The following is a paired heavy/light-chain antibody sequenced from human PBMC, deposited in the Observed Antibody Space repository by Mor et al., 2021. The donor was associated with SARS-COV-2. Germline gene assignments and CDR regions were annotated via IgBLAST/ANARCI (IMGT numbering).Light chain of an antibody. Sequence: QSALTQPRSVSGSPGQSVTISCTGTSSNVGGYNYVSWYQQHPGKAPKLMIYDVDNKRPSGVPDRFSGSKSGNTASLTISGLRAEDEADYYCCSYAGSLTWVFGGGTKLTVL. V-gene: IGLV2-11*01. CDR3: CSYAGSLTWV. J-gene: IGLJ3*02. CDR2: DVDN. CDR1: SSNVGGYNY.
Heavy chain of an antibody. J-gene: IGHJ3*02. V-gene: IGHV3-48*01. CDR3: VRDDSWAFDM. CDR2: RSNDDIT. CDR1: GFTFSRYS. D-gene: IGHD2-21*02. Sequence: EVQLVESGGGLVQPGGSLSLSCTASGFTFSRYSFNWVRQAPGKGLEWLSYRSNDDITYVDSVKGRFIISRDNAKNSLYLQMNSLRAEDTAVYYCVRDDSWAFDMWGQGTMVTVSS.